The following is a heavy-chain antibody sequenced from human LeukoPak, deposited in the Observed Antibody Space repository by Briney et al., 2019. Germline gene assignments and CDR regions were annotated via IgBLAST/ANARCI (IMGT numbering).Heavy chain of an antibody. CDR2: ISYDGSNK. CDR1: GFPFSRHV. J-gene: IGHJ4*02. CDR3: GKDMARIYYYGSGEIDY. V-gene: IGHV3-30*18. Sequence: GGSLRLSCAASGFPFSRHVMHGVRQVPGEGLEWLAVISYDGSNKAYAGSVKGRFTIYRDNSNNTLNLQMTILRAEDTAVYYCGKDMARIYYYGSGEIDYWGQGTLVTVSS. D-gene: IGHD3-10*01.